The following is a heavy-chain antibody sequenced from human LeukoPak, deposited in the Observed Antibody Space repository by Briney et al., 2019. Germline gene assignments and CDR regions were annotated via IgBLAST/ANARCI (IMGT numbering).Heavy chain of an antibody. Sequence: GESLKISCKGSGYSFSDYWIGWVRQTPGKGLEWMGIIYPGDSDTRYSPSFQGQVTISADKSITAAYLQWSGLKASDTAIYYCARGFPGEGDLFAYWGQGTLVTVSS. D-gene: IGHD2-21*02. J-gene: IGHJ4*02. CDR1: GYSFSDYW. CDR2: IYPGDSDT. CDR3: ARGFPGEGDLFAY. V-gene: IGHV5-51*01.